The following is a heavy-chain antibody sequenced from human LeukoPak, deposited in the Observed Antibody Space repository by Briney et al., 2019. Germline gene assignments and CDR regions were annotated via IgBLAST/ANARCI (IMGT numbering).Heavy chain of an antibody. Sequence: PGGSLRLSCAASGFTFSSYAMSWVRQAPGKGLEWVSAISGSGGSTYYADSVKGRFTISRDNSKNTLYLQMNSLRADDTAVYYYAKGSRGSYYGSYYDYWGQGTLVAVSS. CDR2: ISGSGGST. V-gene: IGHV3-23*01. D-gene: IGHD1-26*01. CDR3: AKGSRGSYYGSYYDY. J-gene: IGHJ4*02. CDR1: GFTFSSYA.